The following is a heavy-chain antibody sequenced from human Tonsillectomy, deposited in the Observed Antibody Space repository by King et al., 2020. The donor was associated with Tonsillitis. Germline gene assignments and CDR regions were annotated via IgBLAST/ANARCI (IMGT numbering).Heavy chain of an antibody. D-gene: IGHD6-13*01. Sequence: VQLVESGGGLVQPGGSLRLSCAASGFTVSSNYMSWVRQAPGKGLEWVSVIYSGAGTYYADSVKGRFTISRDNSNNTLYLQMNSLRAEDTAVYYCAGDLPSTWARDCWGQGTLVTVSS. CDR3: AGDLPSTWARDC. J-gene: IGHJ4*02. CDR1: GFTVSSNY. V-gene: IGHV3-66*01. CDR2: IYSGAGT.